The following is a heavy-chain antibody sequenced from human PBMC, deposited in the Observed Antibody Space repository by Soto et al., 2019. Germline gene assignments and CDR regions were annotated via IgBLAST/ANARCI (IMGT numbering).Heavy chain of an antibody. CDR1: GFTFSNAW. CDR3: TTDIVATIVDDYYYYGMDV. CDR2: IKSKTDGGTT. V-gene: IGHV3-15*01. D-gene: IGHD5-12*01. J-gene: IGHJ6*02. Sequence: EVQLVESGGGLVKPGGSLRLSCAASGFTFSNAWMSWVRQAPGKGLEWVGRIKSKTDGGTTDYVAPVKGRFTISRDDSKNTLYLQMNSLKTEDTAVYYCTTDIVATIVDDYYYYGMDVWGQGTTVTVSS.